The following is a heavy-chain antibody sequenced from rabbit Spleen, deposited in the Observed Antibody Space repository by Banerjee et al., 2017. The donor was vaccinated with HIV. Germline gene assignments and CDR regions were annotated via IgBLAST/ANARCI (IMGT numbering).Heavy chain of an antibody. CDR1: GFSFSSGYD. V-gene: IGHV1S40*01. Sequence: QSLEESGGGLVKPGASLTLTCKASGFSFSSGYDACWVRQPPGKGLEWIACIYAGSTGSTYAASWAKGRFTISKTSSTTVTLQVTSLTAADTATYFCARDAGTSFSSYGMDLWGPGHPRHRL. J-gene: IGHJ6*01. D-gene: IGHD8-1*01. CDR3: ARDAGTSFSSYGMDL. CDR2: IYAGSTGST.